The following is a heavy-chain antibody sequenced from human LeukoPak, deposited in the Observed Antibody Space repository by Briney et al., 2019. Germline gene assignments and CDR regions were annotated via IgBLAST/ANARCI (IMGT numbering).Heavy chain of an antibody. V-gene: IGHV3-33*01. CDR3: ARGPYGMDV. Sequence: GGSLRLSCAASGFTFSSYGMHWVRQAPGKGLEWVAVIWYDGSNKYYADSVKGRFTISRDNSKNTLCLQMNSLRAEDTAVYYCARGPYGMDVWGQGTTVTVSS. CDR1: GFTFSSYG. J-gene: IGHJ6*02. CDR2: IWYDGSNK.